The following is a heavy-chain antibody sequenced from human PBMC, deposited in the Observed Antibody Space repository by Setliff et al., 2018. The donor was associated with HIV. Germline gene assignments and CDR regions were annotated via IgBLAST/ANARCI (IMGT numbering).Heavy chain of an antibody. CDR2: IYYSGST. Sequence: PSETLSLTCTVSGGSISSHYWSWIRQPPGKGLEWIGSIYYSGSTNYNPSLKSRVTISVDTSKNQFSLKLSSVTAADTAVYYCARTSYNFWGGPDSWGQGTLVTVSS. CDR3: ARTSYNFWGGPDS. V-gene: IGHV4-59*11. CDR1: GGSISSHY. D-gene: IGHD3-3*01. J-gene: IGHJ4*02.